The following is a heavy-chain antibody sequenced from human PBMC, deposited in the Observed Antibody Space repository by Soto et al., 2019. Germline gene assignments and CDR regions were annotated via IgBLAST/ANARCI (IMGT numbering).Heavy chain of an antibody. CDR1: GFTFDDYA. D-gene: IGHD2-21*02. J-gene: IGHJ6*02. V-gene: IGHV3-9*01. CDR3: AKDRRDYYYYYGMDV. Sequence: GGSLRLSCAASGFTFDDYAMHWVRQAPGKGLEWVSGISWNSGSIGYADSVKGRFTISRDNSKNTLYLQMNSLRAEDTAVYYCAKDRRDYYYYYGMDVWGQGTTVTVSS. CDR2: ISWNSGSI.